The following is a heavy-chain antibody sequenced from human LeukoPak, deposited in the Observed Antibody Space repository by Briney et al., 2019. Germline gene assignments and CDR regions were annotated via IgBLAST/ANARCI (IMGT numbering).Heavy chain of an antibody. J-gene: IGHJ4*02. CDR3: ARDAHDYSNNLRFDY. CDR1: GASISSYY. CDR2: IYNSGST. Sequence: SETLSLTCTVSGASISSYYWSWIRQPPGTGLEWIGYIYNSGSTNYNPSLKSRVTISVDTSKNQFSLKLSSVTAADTAVYYCARDAHDYSNNLRFDYWGQGTLVTVSS. V-gene: IGHV4-4*08. D-gene: IGHD4-11*01.